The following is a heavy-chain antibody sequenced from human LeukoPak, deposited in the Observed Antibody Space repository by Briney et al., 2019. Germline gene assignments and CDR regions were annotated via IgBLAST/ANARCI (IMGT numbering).Heavy chain of an antibody. Sequence: SQTLSLTCAVSGGSISSGGYSWSWIRQPPGKGLEWIGYIYHSGSTYYNPSLKSRVTISVDRSKNQFSLKLSSVTAADTAVYYCARLQYCSGTSCYWFDPWGQGTLVTVSS. D-gene: IGHD2-2*01. J-gene: IGHJ5*02. CDR3: ARLQYCSGTSCYWFDP. V-gene: IGHV4-30-2*01. CDR1: GGSISSGGYS. CDR2: IYHSGST.